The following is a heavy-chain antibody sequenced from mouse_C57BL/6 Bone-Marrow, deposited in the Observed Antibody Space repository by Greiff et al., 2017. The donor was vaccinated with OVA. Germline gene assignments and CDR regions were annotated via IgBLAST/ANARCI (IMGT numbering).Heavy chain of an antibody. CDR3: TPYYGYIPAWFAY. J-gene: IGHJ3*01. V-gene: IGHV1-5*01. CDR2: IYPGNSDT. CDR1: GYTFTSYW. Sequence: EVKVVESGTVLARPGASVKMSCKTSGYTFTSYWMHWVKQRPGQGLEWIGAIYPGNSDTSYNQKFKGKAKLTAVTSASTAYMELSSLTNEDSAVYYCTPYYGYIPAWFAYWGQGTLVTVSA. D-gene: IGHD2-2*01.